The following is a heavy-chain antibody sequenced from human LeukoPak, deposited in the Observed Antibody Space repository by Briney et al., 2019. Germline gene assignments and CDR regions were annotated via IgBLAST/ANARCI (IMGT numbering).Heavy chain of an antibody. J-gene: IGHJ6*02. V-gene: IGHV3-7*03. CDR3: ARELNDYDSNLAIYYNGMDV. CDR2: IKQDGSEK. D-gene: IGHD3-22*01. Sequence: GGSLRLSCAASGFTFSSYWMSWVRQAPGKGLEWVANIKQDGSEKYYVDSVKGRFTISRDNAKNSLYLQMNSLRAEDTAVYYCARELNDYDSNLAIYYNGMDVWGQGTTVTVSS. CDR1: GFTFSSYW.